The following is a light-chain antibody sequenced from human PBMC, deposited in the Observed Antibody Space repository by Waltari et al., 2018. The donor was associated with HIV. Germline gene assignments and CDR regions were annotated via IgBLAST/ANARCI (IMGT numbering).Light chain of an antibody. CDR3: ATWDISLSAVV. CDR2: RDN. J-gene: IGLJ2*01. V-gene: IGLV10-54*04. Sequence: QAVLTPPPSVPKGMRQTATLTCTGISTNVSNQPAAWLQQHQGHPPKLLSYRDNKRPAGISERFSACRSGNTASLTITGVQPEDEADYFCATWDISLSAVVFGGGTTLTVL. CDR1: STNVSNQP.